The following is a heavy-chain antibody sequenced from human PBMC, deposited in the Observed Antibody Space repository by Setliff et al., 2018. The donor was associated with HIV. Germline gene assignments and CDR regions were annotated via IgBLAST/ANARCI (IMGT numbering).Heavy chain of an antibody. D-gene: IGHD6-13*01. CDR2: ISHSGST. CDR1: GGPSSGY. J-gene: IGHJ4*02. V-gene: IGHV4-34*01. CDR3: VASSSWSCRLNY. Sequence: SETLSLTCDVYGGPSSGYWSWVRQSPGKGLEWIGEISHSGSTNYNLSLKSRAAISADTSKKQFSLKLTSVTAADTGIYYCVASSSWSCRLNYWGQGTQVTVSS.